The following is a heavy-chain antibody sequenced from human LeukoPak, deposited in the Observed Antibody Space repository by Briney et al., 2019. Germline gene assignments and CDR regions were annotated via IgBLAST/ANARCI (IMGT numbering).Heavy chain of an antibody. CDR3: AKGYGSGSYKYNWFDP. D-gene: IGHD3-10*01. J-gene: IGHJ5*02. Sequence: SLRLSCAASGFTFDDYAMHWVRQAPGKGLEWVSGISWNSGSIGYADSVKGRFTISRDNAKNSLYLQMNSLRAEDTALYYCAKGYGSGSYKYNWFDPWGQGTLVTVSS. CDR1: GFTFDDYA. V-gene: IGHV3-9*01. CDR2: ISWNSGSI.